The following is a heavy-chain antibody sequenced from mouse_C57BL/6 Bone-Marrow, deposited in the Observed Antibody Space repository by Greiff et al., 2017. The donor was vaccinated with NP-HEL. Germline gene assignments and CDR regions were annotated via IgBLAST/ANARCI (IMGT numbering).Heavy chain of an antibody. Sequence: QVQLQQPGAELVMPGASVKLSCKASGYTFTSYWMHWVKQRPGQGLEWIGEIDPSDSYTNYNQKFKSKATLTVDKPSSTAYMQLSSLTSEDSAVYYCARWYYGSSYFDYWGQGTTLTVSS. CDR2: IDPSDSYT. CDR3: ARWYYGSSYFDY. D-gene: IGHD1-1*01. J-gene: IGHJ2*01. CDR1: GYTFTSYW. V-gene: IGHV1-69*01.